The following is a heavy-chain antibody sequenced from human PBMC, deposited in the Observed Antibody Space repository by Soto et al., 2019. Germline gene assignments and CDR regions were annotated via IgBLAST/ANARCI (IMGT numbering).Heavy chain of an antibody. CDR1: GFTFSSYS. CDR3: AKDPSPVAGPYFDY. J-gene: IGHJ4*02. D-gene: IGHD6-19*01. V-gene: IGHV3-23*01. Sequence: GGSLGLACAASGFTFSSYSISWVRPAPGKGLEWVSAISGSGGSTYYADSVKGRFTISRDNSKNTLYLQMNSLRAEDTAVYYCAKDPSPVAGPYFDYWGQGTLVTVSS. CDR2: ISGSGGST.